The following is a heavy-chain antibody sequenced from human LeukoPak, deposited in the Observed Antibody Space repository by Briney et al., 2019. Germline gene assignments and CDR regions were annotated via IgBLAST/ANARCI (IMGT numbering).Heavy chain of an antibody. CDR2: IYHTGST. V-gene: IGHV4-59*12. Sequence: SETLSLTCTVSGGSISSYYWSWIRQPPGKGLEWIGYIYHTGSTSYNPSLKGRVTISVDTPKNQFSLKLSSVTAADTAVYYCARFPSRSTSWARNAFDIWGQGTMVTVSS. CDR1: GGSISSYY. J-gene: IGHJ3*02. CDR3: ARFPSRSTSWARNAFDI. D-gene: IGHD2-2*01.